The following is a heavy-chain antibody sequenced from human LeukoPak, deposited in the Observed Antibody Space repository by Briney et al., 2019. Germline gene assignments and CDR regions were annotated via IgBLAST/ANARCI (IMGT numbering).Heavy chain of an antibody. CDR1: GFTFSSYA. J-gene: IGHJ4*02. CDR2: ISGSGGNT. CDR3: AKDSDPYYDSSGTVGCFDY. D-gene: IGHD3-22*01. V-gene: IGHV3-23*01. Sequence: QPGGSLRLSCAASGFTFSSYAMSWVRQAPGKGLEWVSAISGSGGNTYYADSVKGRFTISRDNSKNTLYLQMNSLRAEDTAVYYCAKDSDPYYDSSGTVGCFDYWGQGTLVTVSS.